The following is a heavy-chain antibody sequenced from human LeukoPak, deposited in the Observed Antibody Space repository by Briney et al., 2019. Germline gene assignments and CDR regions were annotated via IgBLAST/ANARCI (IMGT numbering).Heavy chain of an antibody. V-gene: IGHV3-33*01. Sequence: PGGSLRLSCAASGFTFSSYGMHWVRQAPGKGLEWVAVIWYDGSNKYHADSVKGRFTISRDNSKNTLYLQMSSLRAEDTAVYYCAREGALGSYGLYYYYGMDVWGQGTTVTVSS. CDR2: IWYDGSNK. CDR3: AREGALGSYGLYYYYGMDV. CDR1: GFTFSSYG. J-gene: IGHJ6*02. D-gene: IGHD5-18*01.